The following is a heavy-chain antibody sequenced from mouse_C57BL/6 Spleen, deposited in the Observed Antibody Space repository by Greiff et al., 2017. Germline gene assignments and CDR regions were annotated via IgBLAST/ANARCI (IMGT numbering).Heavy chain of an antibody. J-gene: IGHJ4*01. CDR2: IWRGGST. CDR3: AKKRDYDYGGYYAMDY. Sequence: QVQLQQSGPGLVQPSQSLSITCTVSGFSLTSYGVHWVRQSPGKGLEWLGVIWRGGSTDYNAAFMSRLSITKDNSKSQVFFKMNSLQADDTAIYYCAKKRDYDYGGYYAMDYWGQGTSVTVSS. D-gene: IGHD2-4*01. V-gene: IGHV2-5*01. CDR1: GFSLTSYG.